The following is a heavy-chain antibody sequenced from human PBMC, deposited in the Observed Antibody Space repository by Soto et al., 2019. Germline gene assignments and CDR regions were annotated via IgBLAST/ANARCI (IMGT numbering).Heavy chain of an antibody. D-gene: IGHD1-1*01. CDR2: IYYSGST. J-gene: IGHJ6*03. CDR3: AREGTGRDYYYYMAV. Sequence: QVQLQESGPGLVKPSQTLSLTCTVSGGSISSGGYYWSWIRQHPGKGLEWIGYIYYSGSTYYNPSLKSRVTISVDTSKNQCSLKLSSVTAADTAVYYCAREGTGRDYYYYMAVWGKGTTVTVSS. CDR1: GGSISSGGYY. V-gene: IGHV4-31*03.